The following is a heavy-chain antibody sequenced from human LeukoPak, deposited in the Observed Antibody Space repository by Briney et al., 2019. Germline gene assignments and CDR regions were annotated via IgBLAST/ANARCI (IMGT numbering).Heavy chain of an antibody. J-gene: IGHJ4*02. V-gene: IGHV3-23*01. D-gene: IGHD6-19*01. CDR2: INGSGGST. Sequence: GGSLRVFCAASGLTFSSYAMSWVRQAPGKGLEWVSGINGSGGSTYYADSVKGRFTISRDNSKNTLYLQMNSLRAEDTAIYYCAKRGSGITVAADYWGQGTLVTVSS. CDR3: AKRGSGITVAADY. CDR1: GLTFSSYA.